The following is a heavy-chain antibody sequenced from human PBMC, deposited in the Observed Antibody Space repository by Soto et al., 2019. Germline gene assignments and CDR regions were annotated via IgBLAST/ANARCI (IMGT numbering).Heavy chain of an antibody. J-gene: IGHJ4*02. V-gene: IGHV3-23*01. Sequence: GGSLRLSCAASGFTFSSYAMSWVRQAPGKGLEWVSAISGSGGSTYYADSVKGRFTISRDNSKNTLYLQMNSLRAEDTAVYYCAKAELHLGGLSLSSAFDYWGQGTLVTVSS. CDR1: GFTFSSYA. CDR3: AKAELHLGGLSLSSAFDY. D-gene: IGHD3-16*02. CDR2: ISGSGGST.